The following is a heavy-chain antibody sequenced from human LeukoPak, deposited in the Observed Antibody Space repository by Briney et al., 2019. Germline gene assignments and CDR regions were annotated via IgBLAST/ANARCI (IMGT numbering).Heavy chain of an antibody. CDR2: SSSNGGST. V-gene: IGHV3-64*01. CDR3: ARAGYSDAFDI. J-gene: IGHJ3*02. D-gene: IGHD3-9*01. CDR1: GFTFNGYS. Sequence: GGALRISCAASGFTFNGYSKHWVRQAPGKGLEYASASSSNGGSTYYANSVKGRFTISRDNSKNTLYLQMGSLRAEDMAVYYCARAGYSDAFDIWGQGTMVTVSS.